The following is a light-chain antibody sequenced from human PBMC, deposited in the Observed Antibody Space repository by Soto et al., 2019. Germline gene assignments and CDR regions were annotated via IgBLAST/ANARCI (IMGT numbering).Light chain of an antibody. CDR1: QGLLHSNGYNY. J-gene: IGKJ5*01. Sequence: DLVMTQSPLSLPVTPGEPASISCRSSQGLLHSNGYNYLDWYLQRPGQSPQLLIYLGSNRASGVPDRFSGSGSGTDFTLKISRVEAEDVGVYYCMQALQSITFGQGTRLEIK. CDR3: MQALQSIT. V-gene: IGKV2-28*01. CDR2: LGS.